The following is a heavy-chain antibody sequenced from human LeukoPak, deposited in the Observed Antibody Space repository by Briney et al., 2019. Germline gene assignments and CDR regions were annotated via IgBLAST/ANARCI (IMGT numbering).Heavy chain of an antibody. J-gene: IGHJ6*02. V-gene: IGHV3-43*02. D-gene: IGHD2-2*01. Sequence: GGSLRLSCAASGFTFDDYAMHWVRQAPGKGLEWVSLISGDGGSTYYADSVKGRFTISRDNSKNSLYLQMNSLRTEDTALYCCAKSTGGYCSSTSCYAYYYYGIDVWGQGTTVTVSS. CDR1: GFTFDDYA. CDR3: AKSTGGYCSSTSCYAYYYYGIDV. CDR2: ISGDGGST.